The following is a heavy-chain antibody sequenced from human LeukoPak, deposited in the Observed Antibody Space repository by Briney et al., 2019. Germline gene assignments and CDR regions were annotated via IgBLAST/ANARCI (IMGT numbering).Heavy chain of an antibody. V-gene: IGHV3-74*01. CDR3: VRAGDSSSWYAVHYFDY. CDR2: INSDGSST. Sequence: PGGSLRLSRAASGFTFSSYWMHWVRQAPGKGLVWVSRINSDGSSTSYADSVKGRFTISRDNAKNTLYLQMNSLRAEDTAVYYCVRAGDSSSWYAVHYFDYWGQGTLVTVSS. J-gene: IGHJ4*02. D-gene: IGHD6-13*01. CDR1: GFTFSSYW.